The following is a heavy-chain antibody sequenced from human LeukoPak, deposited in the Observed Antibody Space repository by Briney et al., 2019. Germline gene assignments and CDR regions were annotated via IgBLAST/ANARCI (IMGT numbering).Heavy chain of an antibody. D-gene: IGHD6-19*01. CDR1: GFNFDDYA. Sequence: PGGSLRLSCAASGFNFDDYAMHWVRQVPGKGLEWVSLISWDGSGIYYADSVKGRFTISRDNSKNSLYLQMNSLRTEVTALYYCAKDRGSGWYYFDYWGQGTLVTVSS. CDR3: AKDRGSGWYYFDY. CDR2: ISWDGSGI. J-gene: IGHJ4*02. V-gene: IGHV3-43*01.